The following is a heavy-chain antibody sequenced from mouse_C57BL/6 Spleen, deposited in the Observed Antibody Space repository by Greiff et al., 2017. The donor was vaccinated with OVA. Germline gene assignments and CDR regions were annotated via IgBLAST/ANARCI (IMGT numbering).Heavy chain of an antibody. CDR3: ARKDYDAGYYYAMDY. D-gene: IGHD2-4*01. Sequence: VQLQQSGPELVKPGASVKIPCKASGYTFTDYNMDWVKQSHGKSLEWIGDINPNNGGTIYNQKFKGKATLTVDKSSSTAYMELRSLTSEDTAVYYCARKDYDAGYYYAMDYWGQGTSVTVSS. J-gene: IGHJ4*01. CDR1: GYTFTDYN. V-gene: IGHV1-18*01. CDR2: INPNNGGT.